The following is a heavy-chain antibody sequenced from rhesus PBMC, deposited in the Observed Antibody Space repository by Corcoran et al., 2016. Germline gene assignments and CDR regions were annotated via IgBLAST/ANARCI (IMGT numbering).Heavy chain of an antibody. Sequence: QVQLQESGPGVVKPSETLSLTFAASGGPISGYYYWSWLRQPPGTGLEWCGSIYSNSESTNYNPSLKSRVTISKDTSKNQFSLKLSSVTATDTAVYYCARGGTAYYFDYWGQGVLVTVSS. D-gene: IGHD1-1*01. CDR2: IYSNSEST. V-gene: IGHV4S12*01. J-gene: IGHJ4*01. CDR3: ARGGTAYYFDY. CDR1: GGPISGYYY.